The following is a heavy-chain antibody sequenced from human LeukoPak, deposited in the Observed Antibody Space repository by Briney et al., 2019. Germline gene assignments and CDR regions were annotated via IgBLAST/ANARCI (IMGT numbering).Heavy chain of an antibody. CDR1: GGSISSYY. CDR2: IYYSGST. Sequence: SETLSLTCTVSGGSISSYYWSWIRQPPGKGLEWIGYIYYSGSTNYNPSLKSRVTISVDTSKNQFSLKLSSVTAADTAVYYCARGFSMVRGVIDYWGQGTLVTVSS. J-gene: IGHJ4*02. D-gene: IGHD3-10*01. V-gene: IGHV4-59*01. CDR3: ARGFSMVRGVIDY.